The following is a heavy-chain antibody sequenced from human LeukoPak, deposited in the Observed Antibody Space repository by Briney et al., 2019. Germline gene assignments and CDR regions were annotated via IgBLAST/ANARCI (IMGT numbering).Heavy chain of an antibody. CDR1: GFTFSSYG. J-gene: IGHJ3*02. D-gene: IGHD3-10*01. CDR2: ISYDGSNK. Sequence: PPGGSLILSCAASGFTFSSYGMHWVRQAPGKGLDWVAVISYDGSNKYYVDSVKGRFTISRDNSKNMLYLQTNSLRAEDTAVYYCAKNELLWFGEFDAFDIWGQGTMVTVSS. V-gene: IGHV3-30*18. CDR3: AKNELLWFGEFDAFDI.